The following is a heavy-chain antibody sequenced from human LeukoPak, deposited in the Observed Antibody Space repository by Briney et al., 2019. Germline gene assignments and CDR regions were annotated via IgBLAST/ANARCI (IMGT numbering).Heavy chain of an antibody. CDR1: GFIFSRYS. J-gene: IGHJ4*02. CDR3: AREVSEGFDF. CDR2: FGTRSTSI. Sequence: GGSLRLSCSASGFIFSRYSINWVRQAPGKGLEWVSSFGTRSTSIYHAGSVKGRFAISRDNAKNSLYLQMNSLRAEDTALYYCAREVSEGFDFWGQGTLVTVSS. V-gene: IGHV3-21*01. D-gene: IGHD3-22*01.